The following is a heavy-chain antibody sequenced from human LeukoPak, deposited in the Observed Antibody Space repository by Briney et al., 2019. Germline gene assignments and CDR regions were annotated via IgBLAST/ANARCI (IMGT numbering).Heavy chain of an antibody. J-gene: IGHJ6*02. Sequence: GGSLRLSCAASGFTFGTYAMHWVRQAPGKGLEWVAMISYHGRKKLYADSVKGRFTISRDNAESTLYLQMSSLRHDDTAVYYCARVASLSGTHYYYYGMDVWGPGTTVSVSS. V-gene: IGHV3-30*04. CDR3: ARVASLSGTHYYYYGMDV. CDR1: GFTFGTYA. D-gene: IGHD3-10*01. CDR2: ISYHGRKK.